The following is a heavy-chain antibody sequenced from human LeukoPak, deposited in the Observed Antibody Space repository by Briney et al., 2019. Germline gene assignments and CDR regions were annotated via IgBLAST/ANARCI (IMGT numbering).Heavy chain of an antibody. V-gene: IGHV3-7*01. CDR1: GFTFSSYW. CDR2: IKQDGSEK. Sequence: GGSLRLSCAASGFTFSSYWMSWVRQAPGKGLEWVANIKQDGSEKYYVDPVKGRFTISRDNAKNSLYLQMNSLRAEDTAVYYCAKDGRQRKPYFYGSESANAFDFWGQGTMVTVSS. J-gene: IGHJ3*01. D-gene: IGHD3-10*01. CDR3: AKDGRQRKPYFYGSESANAFDF.